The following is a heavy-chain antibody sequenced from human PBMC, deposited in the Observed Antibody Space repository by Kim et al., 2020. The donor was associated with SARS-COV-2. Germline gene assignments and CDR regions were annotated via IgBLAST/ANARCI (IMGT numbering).Heavy chain of an antibody. J-gene: IGHJ2*01. Sequence: DIYSVDSVKGRLTISRDNAKTSLYLQMSSLRAEDTAVYYCARRYMWYFDLWGRGTLVTVSS. V-gene: IGHV3-7*01. CDR2: DI. CDR3: ARRYMWYFDL. D-gene: IGHD3-16*02.